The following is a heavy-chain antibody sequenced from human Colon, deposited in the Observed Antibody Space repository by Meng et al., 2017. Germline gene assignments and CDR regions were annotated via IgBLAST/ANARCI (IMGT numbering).Heavy chain of an antibody. CDR1: GFTFSNYK. V-gene: IGHV3-74*01. Sequence: GESLKISCAASGFTFSNYKMLWVRQAPGKGLVWVSRINSDGTTTTYADSVRGRFTISRDNAKDTLYLQMNSLSAEDTAVYYCVRGDWGVAGDYWGQGALVTVSS. CDR2: INSDGTTT. J-gene: IGHJ4*02. CDR3: VRGDWGVAGDY. D-gene: IGHD7-27*01.